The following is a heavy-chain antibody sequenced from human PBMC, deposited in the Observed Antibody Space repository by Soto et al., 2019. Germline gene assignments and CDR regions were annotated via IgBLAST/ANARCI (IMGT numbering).Heavy chain of an antibody. CDR1: GYTFTSYA. J-gene: IGHJ4*02. Sequence: ASVKVSCKASGYTFTSYAMHWVRQAPGQRLEWMGWINAGNGNTKYSQKFQGRVTITRDTSASTAYMELSSLRSEDTAVYYCARRQLLWLGEFPPGVDYWGQGTLVTVSS. CDR3: ARRQLLWLGEFPPGVDY. D-gene: IGHD3-10*01. CDR2: INAGNGNT. V-gene: IGHV1-3*01.